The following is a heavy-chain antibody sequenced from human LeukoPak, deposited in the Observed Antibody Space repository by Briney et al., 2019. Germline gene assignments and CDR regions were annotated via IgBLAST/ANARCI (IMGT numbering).Heavy chain of an antibody. CDR3: ARGTYYYDSSGKNTPYYFDY. CDR1: GYTFTSYG. CDR2: ISAYNGNT. V-gene: IGHV1-18*01. D-gene: IGHD3-22*01. J-gene: IGHJ4*02. Sequence: ASVKVSCKASGYTFTSYGISWVRQAPGQGLEWMGWISAYNGNTNYAQKLQGRVTMTTDTSTSTAYMELRSLRSDDTAVYYCARGTYYYDSSGKNTPYYFDYWGQGTLVTVSS.